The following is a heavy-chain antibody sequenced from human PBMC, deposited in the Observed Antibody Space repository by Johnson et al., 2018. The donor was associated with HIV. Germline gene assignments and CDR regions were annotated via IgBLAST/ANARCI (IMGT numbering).Heavy chain of an antibody. CDR1: GFTFSSYC. CDR3: ARDRAWGDNVVVAAYGAFDI. J-gene: IGHJ3*02. CDR2: ISYDGSNK. D-gene: IGHD2-15*01. Sequence: QVQLVESGGGVVQPGRSLRLSCAASGFTFSSYCMHWVRQAPGKGLEWVAVISYDGSNKYYADSVQGRFTISRDNSQNTLYLQMNSLRAEDTAVYYCARDRAWGDNVVVAAYGAFDIWGQGTMVTVSS. V-gene: IGHV3-30-3*01.